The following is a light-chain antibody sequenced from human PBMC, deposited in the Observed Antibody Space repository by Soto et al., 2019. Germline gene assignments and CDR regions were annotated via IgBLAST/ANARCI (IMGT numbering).Light chain of an antibody. CDR2: DVS. V-gene: IGLV2-14*01. CDR3: SSYTSATTYV. CDR1: RSDVGAYNY. Sequence: TQPAPLSGAPGPAVTISCTGTRSDVGAYNYDSWYQQYPGEAPKVIIYDVSHRPAGVSNRFSGSKSGNTASLTISGLQTQDEADYYCSSYTSATTYVFGTGTKVTVL. J-gene: IGLJ1*01.